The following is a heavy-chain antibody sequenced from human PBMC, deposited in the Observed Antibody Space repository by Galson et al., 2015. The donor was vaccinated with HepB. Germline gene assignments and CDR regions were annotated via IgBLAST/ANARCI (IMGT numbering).Heavy chain of an antibody. CDR1: GYTFTSYA. CDR3: AVYDFWSGYYAEP. V-gene: IGHV1-3*01. D-gene: IGHD3-3*01. J-gene: IGHJ5*02. Sequence: SCKASGYTFTSYAMHWVRQAPGQRLEWMGWINAGNGNTKYSQKFQGRVTITRDTSASTAYMELSSLRSEDTAVYYCAVYDFWSGYYAEPWGQGTLVTVSS. CDR2: INAGNGNT.